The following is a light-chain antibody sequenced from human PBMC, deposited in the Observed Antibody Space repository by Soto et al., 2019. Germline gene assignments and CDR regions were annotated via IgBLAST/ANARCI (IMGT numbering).Light chain of an antibody. CDR2: WAS. J-gene: IGKJ1*01. CDR1: QSVLYSSTNRNY. CDR3: QQYYDIPPT. V-gene: IGKV4-1*01. Sequence: DIVMTQSPDSLAVSLGESSTINCKSSQSVLYSSTNRNYLAWYQQKPGQPPNLLIYWASTRESGVPDRFSGSGSGTDFTLTISSLQAEDVAVYYCQQYYDIPPTFGQGTKVEIK.